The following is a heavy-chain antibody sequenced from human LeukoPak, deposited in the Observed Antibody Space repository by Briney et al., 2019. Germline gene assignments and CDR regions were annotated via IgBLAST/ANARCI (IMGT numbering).Heavy chain of an antibody. Sequence: ASVKVSCKASGYTFTSYDINWVRQATGQGLEWMGWMNPNSGNTGYAQKFQGRVTMTRNTSISTAYMELSSLRSEDTAVYYCARGRSSGYYPGNWGQGTLVTVSS. V-gene: IGHV1-8*01. CDR3: ARGRSSGYYPGN. CDR2: MNPNSGNT. J-gene: IGHJ4*02. CDR1: GYTFTSYD. D-gene: IGHD3-22*01.